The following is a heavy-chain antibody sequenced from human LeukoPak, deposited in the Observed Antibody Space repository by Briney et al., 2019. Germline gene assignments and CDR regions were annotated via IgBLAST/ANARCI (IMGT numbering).Heavy chain of an antibody. V-gene: IGHV1-18*01. CDR1: GYTFTSYG. CDR3: ARANYYGSGKKDLDY. Sequence: ASVTVSCKASGYTFTSYGISWVRQAPGQGLEWMGWISAYNGNTNYAQKLQGRVTMTTDTSTSTAYMELRSLRSDDTAVYYCARANYYGSGKKDLDYWGQGTLVTVSS. J-gene: IGHJ4*02. CDR2: ISAYNGNT. D-gene: IGHD3-10*01.